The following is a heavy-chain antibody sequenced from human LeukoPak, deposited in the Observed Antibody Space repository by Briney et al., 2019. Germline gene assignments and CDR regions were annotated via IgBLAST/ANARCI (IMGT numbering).Heavy chain of an antibody. D-gene: IGHD4-17*01. Sequence: SETLSLTCAVSGGSISSGGYSWSWIRQPPGKGLEWIGYIYHSGSTYYNPSLKSRVTISVDRSKNQFSLKLSSVTAADTAAYYCARGQDESYGSSYYFDYWGQGTLVTVSS. CDR2: IYHSGST. V-gene: IGHV4-30-2*01. J-gene: IGHJ4*02. CDR3: ARGQDESYGSSYYFDY. CDR1: GGSISSGGYS.